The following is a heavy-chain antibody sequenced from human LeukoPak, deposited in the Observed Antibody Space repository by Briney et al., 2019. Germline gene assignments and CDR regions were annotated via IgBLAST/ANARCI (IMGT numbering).Heavy chain of an antibody. CDR3: SRGHISAWYNFHY. CDR1: GVSINSYY. J-gene: IGHJ4*02. V-gene: IGHV4-59*01. CDR2: TYYSGSA. Sequence: KSSETLSLTCTVSGVSINSYYWSWIRQPPGKGLEWIGYTYYSGSAKYNPSLASRVTISIETSKTQFSLKMGSVTDAHTAVYYCSRGHISAWYNFHYWGQGTLVTVSA. D-gene: IGHD6-19*01.